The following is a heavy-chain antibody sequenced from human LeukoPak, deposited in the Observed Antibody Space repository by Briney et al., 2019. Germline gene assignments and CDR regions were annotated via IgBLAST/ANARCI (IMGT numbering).Heavy chain of an antibody. D-gene: IGHD2-2*01. CDR2: ISSSSSYI. Sequence: GGSLRLSCAASGFTFSSYSMNWVRQAPGKGLEWVSSISSSSSYIYYADSVKGRFTISRDNAKNSLYLQMNSLRAEDTAVYYCARVYCSSTSCEEDYWGQGTLVTVSS. CDR3: ARVYCSSTSCEEDY. J-gene: IGHJ4*02. V-gene: IGHV3-21*01. CDR1: GFTFSSYS.